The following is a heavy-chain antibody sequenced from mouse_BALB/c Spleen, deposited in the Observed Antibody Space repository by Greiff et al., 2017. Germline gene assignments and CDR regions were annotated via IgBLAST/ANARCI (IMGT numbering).Heavy chain of an antibody. CDR1: GFTFSSFG. D-gene: IGHD2-3*01. CDR2: ISSGSSTI. V-gene: IGHV5-17*02. CDR3: ARDGDTWFAY. J-gene: IGHJ3*01. Sequence: EVKLVEPGGGLVQPGGSRKLSCAASGFTFSSFGMHWVRQAPEKGLEWVAYISSGSSTIYYADTVKGRFTISRDNPKNTLFLQMTSLRYEDTAMYYCARDGDTWFAYWGQGTLVTVAA.